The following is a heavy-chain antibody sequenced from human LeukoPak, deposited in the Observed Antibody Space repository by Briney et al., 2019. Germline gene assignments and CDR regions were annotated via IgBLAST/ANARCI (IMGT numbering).Heavy chain of an antibody. CDR1: GFTFSSYE. V-gene: IGHV3-48*03. Sequence: PGGSLRLSCAASGFTFSSYEMNWVRQAPGKGLEWLSYIRSSGSPIYYADSVKGRFTISRDNGKNSQYLQMDDLRAEDTAVYYCASLYGGNLYSGLDVWGQGTTVTVSS. CDR3: ASLYGGNLYSGLDV. D-gene: IGHD4-23*01. J-gene: IGHJ6*02. CDR2: IRSSGSPI.